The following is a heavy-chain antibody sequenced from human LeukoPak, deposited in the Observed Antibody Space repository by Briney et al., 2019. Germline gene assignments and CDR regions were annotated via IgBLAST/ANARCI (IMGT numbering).Heavy chain of an antibody. D-gene: IGHD6-13*01. CDR1: GGSISSSSYY. CDR3: ARHSSPLNYFDY. CDR2: IYYNGST. V-gene: IGHV4-39*01. J-gene: IGHJ4*02. Sequence: SETLSLTCTVSGGSISSSSYYWGWIRQPPGKGLEWIGSIYYNGSTYYNPSLKSRGTIPVDTSKNQFSLKLSSVTVADTAVHSCARHSSPLNYFDYWGQGTLVTVSS.